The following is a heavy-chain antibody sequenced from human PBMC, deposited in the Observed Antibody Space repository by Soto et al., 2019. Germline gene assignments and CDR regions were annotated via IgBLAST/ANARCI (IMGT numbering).Heavy chain of an antibody. CDR1: GGSISSSKW. V-gene: IGHV4-4*02. J-gene: IGHJ2*01. Sequence: QMQLQESGPGLVKPSGTLSLTCGVSGGSISSSKWWTWVRQPPGKGPGWIGEIYHSGSTNYNPYLTSRVTISLDKSNNQFSLTLTSVTAADTAVYYCASQDYSSSTDASFLVNGYFDLWGRGILVTVSS. D-gene: IGHD6-6*01. CDR3: ASQDYSSSTDASFLVNGYFDL. CDR2: IYHSGST.